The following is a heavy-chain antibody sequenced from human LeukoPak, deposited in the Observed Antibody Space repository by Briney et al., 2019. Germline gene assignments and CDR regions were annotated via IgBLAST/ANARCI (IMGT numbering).Heavy chain of an antibody. D-gene: IGHD3-10*01. CDR3: ARVGSITMVRGVRHTAFDP. J-gene: IGHJ5*02. CDR1: GGSISSGNYY. Sequence: SETLSLICTVSGGSISSGNYYWSWIRQPPGKGLEWIGYIYYSGSTYYNPSLKSRVTISVDTSKNQFSLKLSSVTAADTAVYYCARVGSITMVRGVRHTAFDPWGQGTLVTVSS. V-gene: IGHV4-30-4*08. CDR2: IYYSGST.